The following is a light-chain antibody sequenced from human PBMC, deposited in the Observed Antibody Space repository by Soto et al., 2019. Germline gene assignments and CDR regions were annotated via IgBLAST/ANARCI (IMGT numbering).Light chain of an antibody. CDR3: SSYAASNRLL. Sequence: QSVLTQPPSASGSPGQSVTISCSGTSSDIGGYDYVSWYQRHPGKAPKLMIFEVSNRPSGVPDRFSGSKSGNTASLTVSGLQAEDEAEYYCSSYAASNRLLFGGGTKVTVL. J-gene: IGLJ2*01. CDR2: EVS. CDR1: SSDIGGYDY. V-gene: IGLV2-8*01.